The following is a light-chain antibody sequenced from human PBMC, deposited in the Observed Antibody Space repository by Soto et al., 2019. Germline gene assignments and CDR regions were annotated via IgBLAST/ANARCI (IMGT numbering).Light chain of an antibody. CDR3: QHYGRSAIFT. Sequence: EIVLTQSPGTLSLSPGERATLSCRASQSLSSNYLAWDQQKPGQAPRLLIYGASSRASGIPDRFSCSGSGTDFTLTISIVEPEDFAVYYCQHYGRSAIFTLGPGTTVDIK. CDR1: QSLSSNY. V-gene: IGKV3-20*01. J-gene: IGKJ3*01. CDR2: GAS.